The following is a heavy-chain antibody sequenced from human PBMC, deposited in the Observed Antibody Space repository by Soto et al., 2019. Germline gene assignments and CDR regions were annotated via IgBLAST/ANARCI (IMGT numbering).Heavy chain of an antibody. D-gene: IGHD3-9*01. Sequence: GGSLRLSCAASGFTASSNYMSWVRQAPGKGLEWVSVIYSGGSTYYADSVKGRFTISRDNSKKTLYLQMNSLRAEDTAVYYCVRVFDTYYFDLWGQGNMVTVSS. J-gene: IGHJ4*02. CDR3: VRVFDTYYFDL. CDR1: GFTASSNY. CDR2: IYSGGST. V-gene: IGHV3-53*01.